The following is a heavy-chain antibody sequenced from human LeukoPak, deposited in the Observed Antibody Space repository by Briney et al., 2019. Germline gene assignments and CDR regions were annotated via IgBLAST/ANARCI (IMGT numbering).Heavy chain of an antibody. CDR1: GYTFTGYY. CDR2: INPNSGGT. J-gene: IGHJ4*02. D-gene: IGHD6-13*01. CDR3: AREVEGGIAAAGT. V-gene: IGHV1-2*02. Sequence: ASVKVSCKASGYTFTGYYMHWVRQAPGQGLEWMGWINPNSGGTNYAQKFQGRVTMTRDTSISTAYMELSRLRPDDTAVYYCAREVEGGIAAAGTWGQGTLVTVSS.